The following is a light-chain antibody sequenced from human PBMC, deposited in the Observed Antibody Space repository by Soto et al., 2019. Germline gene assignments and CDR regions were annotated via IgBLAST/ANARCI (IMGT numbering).Light chain of an antibody. J-gene: IGLJ2*01. CDR2: GNS. CDR1: SSNIGAGYD. Sequence: QSVLTQPPSVSGAPGQRVTISCTGSSSNIGAGYDVHWYQQLPGTAPKLLIYGNSNRPSGVPDRFSCSKSGTSASLAITGLQADDEADYYCQSYDCSLRVVVFCGGTKLTVL. V-gene: IGLV1-40*01. CDR3: QSYDCSLRVVV.